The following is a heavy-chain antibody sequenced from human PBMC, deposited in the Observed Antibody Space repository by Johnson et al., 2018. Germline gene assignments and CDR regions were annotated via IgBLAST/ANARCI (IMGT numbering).Heavy chain of an antibody. J-gene: IGHJ4*02. CDR1: GFTFSSYW. CDR3: ARGDSGGGVDY. Sequence: EVQLVESGGGLVQPGGSLRLSCAASGFTFSSYWMSWVRQAPGKGLEWVANIKQDGSEKYYTDSWRGRFTSSRNNARNTLYLQMNSLRAEDTAVYYWARGDSGGGVDYWGQGTLVTVSS. V-gene: IGHV3-7*01. D-gene: IGHD2-15*01. CDR2: IKQDGSEK.